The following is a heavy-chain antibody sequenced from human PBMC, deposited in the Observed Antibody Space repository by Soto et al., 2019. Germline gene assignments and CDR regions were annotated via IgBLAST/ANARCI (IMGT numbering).Heavy chain of an antibody. D-gene: IGHD3-9*01. CDR2: INQNGSER. V-gene: IGHV3-7*02. J-gene: IGHJ4*02. Sequence: VASGGGLVQPGGSLRLSCAATGFMFSYYWMTWVRQAPGQWLEWVANINQNGSERYYVDSVEGRFTISRDNDKNSVFLQMENLRVEDTAMYYCATDILDFWGQGTLVSVSS. CDR3: ATDILDF. CDR1: GFMFSYYW.